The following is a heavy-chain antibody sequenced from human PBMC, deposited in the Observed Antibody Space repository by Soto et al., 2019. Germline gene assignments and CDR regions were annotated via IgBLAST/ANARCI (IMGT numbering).Heavy chain of an antibody. Sequence: ASVKVSCKASGYTFTSYAMNWVRQAPGQGLEWMGWINTNTGNPTYAQGFTGRFVFSLDTSVSTAYLQICSLKAEDTAVYYCARDPYFYYDILTGYYAGYFDYWGQGTLVTAPQ. CDR2: INTNTGNP. J-gene: IGHJ4*02. V-gene: IGHV7-4-1*01. D-gene: IGHD3-9*01. CDR1: GYTFTSYA. CDR3: ARDPYFYYDILTGYYAGYFDY.